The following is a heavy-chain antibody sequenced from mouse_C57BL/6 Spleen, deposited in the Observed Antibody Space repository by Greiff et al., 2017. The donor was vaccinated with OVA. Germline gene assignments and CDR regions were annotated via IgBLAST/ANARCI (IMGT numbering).Heavy chain of an antibody. Sequence: EVQLVESGEGLVKPGGSLKLSCAASGFTFSSYAMSWVRQTPEKRLEWVAYISSGGDYIYYADTVKGRFTISRDNARNTLYRQMSSLNSEDTAMYYGTREGTYYGGAMDYWGQGTSVTVSS. V-gene: IGHV5-9-1*02. D-gene: IGHD2-10*01. CDR2: ISSGGDYI. CDR3: TREGTYYGGAMDY. J-gene: IGHJ4*01. CDR1: GFTFSSYA.